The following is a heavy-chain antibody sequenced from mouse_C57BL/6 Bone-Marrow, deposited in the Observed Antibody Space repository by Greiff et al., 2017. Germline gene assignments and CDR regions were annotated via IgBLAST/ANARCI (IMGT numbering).Heavy chain of an antibody. CDR1: GFTFSDAW. V-gene: IGHV6-6*01. Sequence: EVKLEESGGGLVQPGGSMKLSCAASGFTFSDAWMDWVRQSPEKGLEWVAEIRNKANNHATYYAESVKGRFTISRDDSKSSVYLQMNSLRAEDTGIYYCTRPAMRLRPYYYAMDYWGQGTSVTVSS. J-gene: IGHJ4*01. D-gene: IGHD2-4*01. CDR2: IRNKANNHAT. CDR3: TRPAMRLRPYYYAMDY.